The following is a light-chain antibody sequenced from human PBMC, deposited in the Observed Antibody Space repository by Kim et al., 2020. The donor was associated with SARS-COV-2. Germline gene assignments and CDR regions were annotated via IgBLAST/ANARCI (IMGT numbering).Light chain of an antibody. J-gene: IGLJ2*01. CDR1: KLGDKY. V-gene: IGLV3-1*01. Sequence: VSPAHTASFTCSGDKLGDKYACWYQQKPGQSPVLVIYQDSTRPSGIPERFSGSNSGNTATLTISGTQAMDEADYYCQAWDSSTVVFGGGTQLTVL. CDR2: QDS. CDR3: QAWDSSTVV.